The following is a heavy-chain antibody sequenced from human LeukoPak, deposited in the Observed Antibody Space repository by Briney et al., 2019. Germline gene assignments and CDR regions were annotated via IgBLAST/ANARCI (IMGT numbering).Heavy chain of an antibody. CDR1: GFTFSSYA. Sequence: GGSLRLSCAASGFTFSSYAMSWVRQAPGKGLEWVSVIYSGGRTYYADSVKGRFTTSRDNSKNTLYLQMNSLRAEDTAVYYCARAPDGYEAFDIWGQGTMVTVSS. V-gene: IGHV3-66*01. CDR2: IYSGGRT. CDR3: ARAPDGYEAFDI. D-gene: IGHD3-22*01. J-gene: IGHJ3*02.